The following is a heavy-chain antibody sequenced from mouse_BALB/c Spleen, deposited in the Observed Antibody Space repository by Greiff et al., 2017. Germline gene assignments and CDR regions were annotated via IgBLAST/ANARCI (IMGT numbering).Heavy chain of an antibody. CDR2: INSNGGST. D-gene: IGHD1-1*01. CDR3: ARAYYDDSSYWFAD. CDR1: GFTFSSYY. J-gene: IGHJ3*01. V-gene: IGHV5-6-2*01. Sequence: EVQLVESGAGLVKLGGSLKLSCAASGFTFSSYYMSWVRQTPEQGLEWVAAINSNGGSTYYPDTVKGRVTISRDNAKNTLYLQMSSLTSEDTALYYCARAYYDDSSYWFADWGQGTLVTVSA.